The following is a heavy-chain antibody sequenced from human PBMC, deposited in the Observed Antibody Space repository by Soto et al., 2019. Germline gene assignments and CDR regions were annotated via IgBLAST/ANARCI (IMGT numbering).Heavy chain of an antibody. J-gene: IGHJ4*02. D-gene: IGHD5-12*01. CDR2: IVPIVDTS. V-gene: IGHV1-69*12. Sequence: QVQLVQSGAEVRQPASSVKVSCKTSGGTFSSYAISWVRQAPGQGLEWMGGIVPIVDTSAYAKKFRGRATITEDESTSTVYMELSSLRADDTAVYDCVRVVAIPGYPDNWGQGTLVTVSS. CDR1: GGTFSSYA. CDR3: VRVVAIPGYPDN.